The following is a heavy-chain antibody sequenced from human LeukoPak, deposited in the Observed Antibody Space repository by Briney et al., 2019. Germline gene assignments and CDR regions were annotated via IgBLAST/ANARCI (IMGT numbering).Heavy chain of an antibody. J-gene: IGHJ4*02. CDR1: GGTFSSYA. CDR2: IIPILGIA. CDR3: ASGPSDVVVPAAHFDY. Sequence: ASVKVSCKASGGTFSSYAISWVRQAPGQGLEWMGRIIPILGIANYAQKFQGRVTITTDESTSTAYMELSSLRSEDTAVYYCASGPSDVVVPAAHFDYWGQGTLVTVSS. D-gene: IGHD2-2*01. V-gene: IGHV1-69*04.